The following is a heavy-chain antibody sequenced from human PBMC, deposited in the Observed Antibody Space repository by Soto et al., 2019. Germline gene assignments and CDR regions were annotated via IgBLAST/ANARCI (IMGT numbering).Heavy chain of an antibody. CDR2: ISGSGGST. V-gene: IGHV3-23*01. D-gene: IGHD4-17*01. Sequence: HPGGSLRLSCAASGFTFSSYAMSWVRQAPGKGLEWVSAISGSGGSTYYADSVKGRFTISRDNSKNTLYLQMNSLRAEDTAVYYCARMTTVTYYYYYGMDVWGQGTTVTVSS. J-gene: IGHJ6*02. CDR3: ARMTTVTYYYYYGMDV. CDR1: GFTFSSYA.